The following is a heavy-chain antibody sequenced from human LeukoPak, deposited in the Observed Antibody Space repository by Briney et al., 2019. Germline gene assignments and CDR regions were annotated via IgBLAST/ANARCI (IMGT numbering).Heavy chain of an antibody. CDR1: GGSISSGGYY. CDR2: IYYSGST. CDR3: ARDSTAAGGEYYFDY. Sequence: SETLSLTCTVSGGSISSGGYYWSWIRQHPGKGLEWIGYIYYSGSTYYHPSLKSRFTISVETSKNQFSLKLSSVTAADTAVYYCARDSTAAGGEYYFDYWGQGTLVTVSS. V-gene: IGHV4-31*03. D-gene: IGHD6-13*01. J-gene: IGHJ4*02.